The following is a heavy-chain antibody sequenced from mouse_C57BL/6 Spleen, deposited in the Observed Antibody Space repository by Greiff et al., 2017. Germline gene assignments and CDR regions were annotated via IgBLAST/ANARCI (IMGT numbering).Heavy chain of an antibody. CDR1: GYTFTSYW. Sequence: QVQLQQSGAELVKPGASVKLSCKASGYTFTSYWMQWVKQRPGQGLEWIGEIDPSDSYTNYNQKFKGKATLTVDTSSSTAYMQLSSLTSEDSAVYYCASKLELYFDYWGQGTTLTVSS. D-gene: IGHD4-1*01. CDR3: ASKLELYFDY. CDR2: IDPSDSYT. J-gene: IGHJ2*01. V-gene: IGHV1-50*01.